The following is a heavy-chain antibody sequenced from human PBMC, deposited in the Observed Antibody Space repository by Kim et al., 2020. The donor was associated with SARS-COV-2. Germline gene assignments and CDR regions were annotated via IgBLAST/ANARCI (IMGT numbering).Heavy chain of an antibody. CDR3: ARESRRYSYDD. CDR2: ISYDASNK. CDR1: GFIFSSYA. Sequence: GGSLRLSCAASGFIFSSYAMHWVRQAPGKGLEWVALISYDASNKYYADSVKGRFTISRDNSKTMLYLQMNSLRAEDTAVYYCARESRRYSYDDWGQGTLV. D-gene: IGHD5-18*01. V-gene: IGHV3-30*04. J-gene: IGHJ4*02.